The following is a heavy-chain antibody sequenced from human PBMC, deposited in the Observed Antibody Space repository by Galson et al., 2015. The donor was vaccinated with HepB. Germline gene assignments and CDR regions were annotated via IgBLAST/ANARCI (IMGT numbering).Heavy chain of an antibody. D-gene: IGHD6-25*01. CDR1: GFTFSDYY. Sequence: SLRLSCAASGFTFSDYYMSWIRQAPGKGLEWVSYISSSGSTIYYADSVKGRFTISRDNAKNSLYLQMNSLRAEDTAVYYCAREYSSGGCARPGDYYYYGMDVWGQGTTVTVSS. J-gene: IGHJ6*02. CDR3: AREYSSGGCARPGDYYYYGMDV. V-gene: IGHV3-11*01. CDR2: ISSSGSTI.